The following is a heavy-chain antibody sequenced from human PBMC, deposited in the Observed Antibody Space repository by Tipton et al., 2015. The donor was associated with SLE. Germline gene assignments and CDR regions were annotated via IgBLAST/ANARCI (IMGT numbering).Heavy chain of an antibody. Sequence: TLSLTCTVSGGSISSYYWSWIRQPPGKGLEWIGYIYYSGSTNYNPTPKSRVTMSVDTSKNQFSLKLSSVTAADTAVYYCARVPYYDYGDEMYAFDIWGQGTMATVSS. D-gene: IGHD4-17*01. CDR3: ARVPYYDYGDEMYAFDI. CDR2: IYYSGST. V-gene: IGHV4-59*12. CDR1: GGSISSYY. J-gene: IGHJ3*02.